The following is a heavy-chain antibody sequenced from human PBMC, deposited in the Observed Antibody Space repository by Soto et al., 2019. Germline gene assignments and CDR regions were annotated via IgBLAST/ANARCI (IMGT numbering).Heavy chain of an antibody. CDR1: GYTFTSXG. CDR3: ARRISVVAYYYYMDV. J-gene: IGHJ6*03. CDR2: ISAYNGNT. Sequence: ASVKVSCKASGYTFTSXGISWVRQAPGQGPEWMGWISAYNGNTNYAQRLQGRVTMTTDTSTNTAYMELRSLTSDDTAVYYCARRISVVAYYYYMDVWGKGTTVTVSS. V-gene: IGHV1-18*04. D-gene: IGHD2-15*01.